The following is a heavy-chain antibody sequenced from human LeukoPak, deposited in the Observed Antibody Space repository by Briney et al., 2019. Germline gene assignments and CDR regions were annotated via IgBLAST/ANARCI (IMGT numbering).Heavy chain of an antibody. J-gene: IGHJ6*03. CDR3: ARDILTGYKAEYYYYYMDV. CDR2: INPNSGGT. Sequence: ASVKVSCKASGYTFTGYYMHWVRQAPGQGLEWMGWINPNSGGTNYAQKFQGRVTMTRDTSISTAYMELSGLRSDDTAVYYCARDILTGYKAEYYYYYMDVWGKGTTVTISS. CDR1: GYTFTGYY. V-gene: IGHV1-2*02. D-gene: IGHD3-9*01.